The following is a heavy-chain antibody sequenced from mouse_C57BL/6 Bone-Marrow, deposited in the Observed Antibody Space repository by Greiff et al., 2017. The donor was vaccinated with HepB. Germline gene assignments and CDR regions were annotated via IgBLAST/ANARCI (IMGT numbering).Heavy chain of an antibody. CDR1: GYTFTSYG. V-gene: IGHV1-81*01. Sequence: QVQLKESGAELARPGASVKLSCKASGYTFTSYGISWVKQRTGQGLEWIGEIYPRSGNTYYNEKFKGKATLTADKSSSTAYMELRSLTSEDSAVYFCARRGGPYYCGTPFAYWGQGTLVTVSA. D-gene: IGHD1-1*01. J-gene: IGHJ3*01. CDR3: ARRGGPYYCGTPFAY. CDR2: IYPRSGNT.